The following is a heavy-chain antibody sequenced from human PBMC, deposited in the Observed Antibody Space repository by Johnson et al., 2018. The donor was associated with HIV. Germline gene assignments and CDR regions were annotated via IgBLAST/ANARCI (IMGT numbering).Heavy chain of an antibody. J-gene: IGHJ3*02. CDR2: ISGTGGTT. V-gene: IGHV3-20*04. Sequence: VQLVESGGGVVRPGGSLRLSCAASGFQIDDYGMSWVRQVPGKGLEWVSGISGTGGTTYYADSVRGRFSISRDKSKDTLYLQMNSLRAEDKAVYYCARAPPAPYGDYGAFDIWGQGTMVTVSS. CDR1: GFQIDDYG. CDR3: ARAPPAPYGDYGAFDI. D-gene: IGHD4-17*01.